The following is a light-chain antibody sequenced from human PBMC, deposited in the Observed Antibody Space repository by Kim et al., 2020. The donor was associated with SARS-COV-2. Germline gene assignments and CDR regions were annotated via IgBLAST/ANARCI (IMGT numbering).Light chain of an antibody. CDR2: EVS. J-gene: IGLJ2*01. CDR1: GSDFGDYKY. Sequence: QSALTQPPSASASRGLSVTISCTGIGSDFGDYKYVSWYQKHPGKAPKLLIYEVSKRPSGVPDRFSGSKSGNTASLTISWIQLDDEADYYCSSFAGGENLLFGGGTRLTVL. V-gene: IGLV2-8*01. CDR3: SSFAGGENLL.